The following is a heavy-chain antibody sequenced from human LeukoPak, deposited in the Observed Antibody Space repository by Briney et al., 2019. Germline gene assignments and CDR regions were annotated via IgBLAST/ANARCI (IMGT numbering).Heavy chain of an antibody. CDR3: AKRRDLVGGCGDAFDI. J-gene: IGHJ3*02. CDR1: GGSISSGGSY. D-gene: IGHD3-16*01. CDR2: IYTSGS. V-gene: IGHV4-61*02. Sequence: SETLSLTCTVSGGSISSGGSYWSWIRQPAGRGLEWIGRIYTSGSNYAPSLKSRVTMSLDTSKNQFSLKLSSVTAADTAVYYCAKRRDLVGGCGDAFDIWGPGTMVTVSS.